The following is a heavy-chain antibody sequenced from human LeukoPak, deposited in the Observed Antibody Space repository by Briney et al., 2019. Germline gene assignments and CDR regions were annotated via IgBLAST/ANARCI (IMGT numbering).Heavy chain of an antibody. V-gene: IGHV4-34*01. Sequence: PSETLSLTCAVYGGSFSGYYWSWIRQPPGKGLEWIAEINDSGSIHYNPSLKSRVTILGDTSKNQFSLKMNSVTAADTAAYYCARGSQWLDYWGQGTLVTVSS. CDR2: INDSGSI. D-gene: IGHD2-8*01. CDR1: GGSFSGYY. CDR3: ARGSQWLDY. J-gene: IGHJ4*02.